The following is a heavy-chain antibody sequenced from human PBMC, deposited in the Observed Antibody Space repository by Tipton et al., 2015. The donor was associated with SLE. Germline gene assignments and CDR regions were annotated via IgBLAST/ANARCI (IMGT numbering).Heavy chain of an antibody. D-gene: IGHD3-16*01. V-gene: IGHV4-59*11. CDR2: LYYTGIT. Sequence: TLSLTCTVSGGSISGHYWSWIRQPPGRGLEWIGYLYYTGITDYNPSPKSRVTISVDTSKNQFSLKLSSVTTADTAVYYCARDLGAGWGGHWYFDLWGRGTLLTVSS. CDR1: GGSISGHY. CDR3: ARDLGAGWGGHWYFDL. J-gene: IGHJ2*01.